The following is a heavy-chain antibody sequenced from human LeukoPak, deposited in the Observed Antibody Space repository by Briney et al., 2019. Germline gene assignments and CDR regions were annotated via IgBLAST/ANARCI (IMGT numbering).Heavy chain of an antibody. CDR2: ISGSGGST. CDR1: GFTFSSYA. D-gene: IGHD3-3*01. CDR3: AKRTIFGVEDTEFDY. J-gene: IGHJ4*02. Sequence: GGSLRLSCAASGFTFSSYAMSWVRQAPGKGLEWVSAISGSGGSTYYADSVKGRFTISRDNSKNTLYLQINSLRAEDTAVYYCAKRTIFGVEDTEFDYWGQGTLVTVSS. V-gene: IGHV3-23*01.